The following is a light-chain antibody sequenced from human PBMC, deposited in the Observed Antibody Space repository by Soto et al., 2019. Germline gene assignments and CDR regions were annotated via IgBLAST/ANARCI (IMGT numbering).Light chain of an antibody. CDR1: QSVLYSSNNKNY. CDR3: QQYYSTPPT. Sequence: DIVMTQSPDSLAVSLGERATINCKSSQSVLYSSNNKNYLAWYQHKPGQPPKLLIYWASTRESGVPDRFSGSGSGTDFTLTISSLQAEDVAVYYCQQYYSTPPTFGQGTRLEMK. V-gene: IGKV4-1*01. CDR2: WAS. J-gene: IGKJ5*01.